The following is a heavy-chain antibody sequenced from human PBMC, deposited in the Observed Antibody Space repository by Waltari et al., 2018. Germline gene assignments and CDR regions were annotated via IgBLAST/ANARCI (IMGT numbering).Heavy chain of an antibody. V-gene: IGHV3-23*01. J-gene: IGHJ4*02. Sequence: EVQLLESGGGLVQPGGSLRLSCAASGFTFSSYAMSWVRQAPGKGLEWVSAISGSGGSTYYADSVKCRFTISRDKSKNTLYLQMNSLRAEDTAVYYCAKDYERVQGVRFYFDYWGQGTLVTVSS. CDR2: ISGSGGST. CDR3: AKDYERVQGVRFYFDY. CDR1: GFTFSSYA. D-gene: IGHD3-10*01.